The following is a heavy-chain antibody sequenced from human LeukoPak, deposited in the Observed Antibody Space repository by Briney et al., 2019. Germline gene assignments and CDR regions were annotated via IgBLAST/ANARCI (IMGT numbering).Heavy chain of an antibody. CDR3: ARVHQNPAQLRITMIPQPDAFDI. CDR2: ISSSSSYI. J-gene: IGHJ3*02. CDR1: GFTFSSYS. Sequence: PGGSLRLSCAASGFTFSSYSMNWVRQAPGKGLEWVSSISSSSSYIYYADSVKGRFTISRDNAKNSLYLQMNSLRAEDTAVYYCARVHQNPAQLRITMIPQPDAFDIWGQGTMVTVSS. V-gene: IGHV3-21*01. D-gene: IGHD3-22*01.